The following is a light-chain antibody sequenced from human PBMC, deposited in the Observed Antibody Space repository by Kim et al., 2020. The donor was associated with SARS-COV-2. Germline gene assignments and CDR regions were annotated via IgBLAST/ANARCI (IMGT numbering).Light chain of an antibody. CDR1: SSDVGNYNL. CDR2: EVT. J-gene: IGLJ1*01. V-gene: IGLV2-23*02. Sequence: QSALTQPASVSGSPGQSITISCTGTSSDVGNYNLVSWYQQHPGKAPKLKIYEVTKRPSGVSNRFSDSKSGNTASLTISGLQAEDEADYYCCSYAGSSTSVFGTGTKVTVL. CDR3: CSYAGSSTSV.